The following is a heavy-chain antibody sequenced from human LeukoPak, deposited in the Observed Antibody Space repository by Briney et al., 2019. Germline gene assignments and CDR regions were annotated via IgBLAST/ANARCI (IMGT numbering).Heavy chain of an antibody. V-gene: IGHV4-34*01. CDR1: GGSFSGYY. J-gene: IGHJ3*02. D-gene: IGHD3-22*01. Sequence: SETLSLTCAVYGGSFSGYYWSWIRQPPGKGLEWIGEINHSGSTNYNPSLKSRVTISVDTSKNQFSLKLSSVTAADTAVYYCARGMGYYDGSGQEDRDIWGQGTMVTVSS. CDR2: INHSGST. CDR3: ARGMGYYDGSGQEDRDI.